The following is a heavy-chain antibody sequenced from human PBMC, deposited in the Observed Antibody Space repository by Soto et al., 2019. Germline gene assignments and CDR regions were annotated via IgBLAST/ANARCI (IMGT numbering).Heavy chain of an antibody. CDR1: GGTFSSYA. CDR3: ARDHRICSSTSCYVGFDP. Sequence: QVQLVQSGAEVKKPGSSVKVSCKASGGTFSSYAISWVRQAPGQGLEWMGGTIPIFGTANYAQKFQGRVTITADESTSTAYMELSSLRSEDTAVYYCARDHRICSSTSCYVGFDPWGQGTLVTVSS. CDR2: TIPIFGTA. D-gene: IGHD2-2*01. J-gene: IGHJ5*02. V-gene: IGHV1-69*01.